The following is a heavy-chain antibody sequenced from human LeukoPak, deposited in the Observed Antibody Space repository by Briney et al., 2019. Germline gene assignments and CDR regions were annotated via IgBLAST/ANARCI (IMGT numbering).Heavy chain of an antibody. J-gene: IGHJ4*02. CDR1: GYTFTGYY. Sequence: GASVKVSCKASGYTFTGYYMHWVRQAPGKGLEWMGWINPNSGGTNYAQKFQGRVTMTRDTSISTAYMELSRLRSDDTAVYYCARTDIVATIGFDYWGQGTLVTVSS. CDR2: INPNSGGT. CDR3: ARTDIVATIGFDY. V-gene: IGHV1-2*02. D-gene: IGHD5-12*01.